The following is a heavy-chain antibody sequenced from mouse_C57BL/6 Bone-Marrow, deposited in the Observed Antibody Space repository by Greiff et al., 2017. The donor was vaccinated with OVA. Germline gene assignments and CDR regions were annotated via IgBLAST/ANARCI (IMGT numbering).Heavy chain of an antibody. CDR3: ARCIYYYGSSYSY. J-gene: IGHJ3*01. V-gene: IGHV1-64*01. Sequence: QVQLQQPGAELVKPGASVKLSCKASGYTFTSYWMHWVKQRPGQGLEWIGMIHPNSGSTNYNEKFKSKATLTVDKSSSTAYMQLSSLTSEDSAVYYCARCIYYYGSSYSYWGQGTLVTVSA. D-gene: IGHD1-1*01. CDR2: IHPNSGST. CDR1: GYTFTSYW.